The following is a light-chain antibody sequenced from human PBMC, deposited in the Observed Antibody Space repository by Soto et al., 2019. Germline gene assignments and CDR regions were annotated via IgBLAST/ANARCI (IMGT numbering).Light chain of an antibody. CDR2: GAS. CDR3: QQRSNWPTT. Sequence: EIVLTQSPCTLSLSPGERATLSCRASPSVSRRYLEWYQQKPGKAPRLLIYGASSRATGIPERFSGSGSGTDFTLTISSLEPEDFEVYYCQQRSNWPTTFGQGTRLEIK. CDR1: PSVSRRY. V-gene: IGKV3D-20*02. J-gene: IGKJ5*01.